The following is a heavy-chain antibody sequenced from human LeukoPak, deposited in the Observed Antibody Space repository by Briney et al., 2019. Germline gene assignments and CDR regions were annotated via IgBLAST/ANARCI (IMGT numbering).Heavy chain of an antibody. Sequence: GGSLRLSCAASGFTFDDYGMSWVRQAPGKGLEWVSGISGRGASKYYADSVKGRFTISRDNSKNTLYLQMNSLRAEDTAAYYCAKGVVVAPDVTPFDYWGQGTLVTVSS. D-gene: IGHD2-2*01. CDR1: GFTFDDYG. J-gene: IGHJ4*02. CDR2: ISGRGASK. V-gene: IGHV3-23*01. CDR3: AKGVVVAPDVTPFDY.